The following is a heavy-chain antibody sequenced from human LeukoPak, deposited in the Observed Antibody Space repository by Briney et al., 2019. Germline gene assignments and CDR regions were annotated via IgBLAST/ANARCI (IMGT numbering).Heavy chain of an antibody. J-gene: IGHJ6*03. CDR2: IYYSGST. V-gene: IGHV4-39*07. CDR3: AREGWSGTISHNYYYYMDV. CDR1: GGSISSSSYY. Sequence: SETLSLTCTVSGGSISSSSYYWGWIRQPPGKGLEWIGYIYYSGSTYYNPSLKSRVTISVDTSKNQFSLKLSSVTAADTAVYYCAREGWSGTISHNYYYYMDVWGKGTTVTVSS. D-gene: IGHD3-9*01.